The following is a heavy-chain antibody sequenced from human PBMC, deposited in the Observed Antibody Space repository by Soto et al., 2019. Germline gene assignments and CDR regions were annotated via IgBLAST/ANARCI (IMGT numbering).Heavy chain of an antibody. V-gene: IGHV1-69*06. J-gene: IGHJ6*02. CDR2: IIPLHNTS. CDR1: GGAFTNYS. CDR3: AICSTWNPPYYHGMEF. D-gene: IGHD1-1*01. Sequence: QVHLLQSGAEVKKPGSSLRVSCKVSGGAFTNYSLNWVRHAPGQGLEWLGGIIPLHNTSNYSLKFLGRGSITAVSSLITVYIYLSGLTSDDTATYSFAICSTWNPPYYHGMEFWGQGTAVTVSS.